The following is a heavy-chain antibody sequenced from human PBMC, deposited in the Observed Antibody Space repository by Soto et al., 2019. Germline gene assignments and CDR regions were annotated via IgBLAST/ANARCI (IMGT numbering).Heavy chain of an antibody. J-gene: IGHJ5*02. Sequence: QVQLQQGGAGLLKPSETLSLTCAVYAGSFSANYWSWIRQPPGKGLEWIGEINQSGSTNYNPSLKSRVTISVDTAKNQFSLKLSSVTAADTAVYYCARGLTYCSSTTCAETRFAPWGQGTLVTVSS. CDR2: INQSGST. CDR1: AGSFSANY. D-gene: IGHD2-2*01. CDR3: ARGLTYCSSTTCAETRFAP. V-gene: IGHV4-34*01.